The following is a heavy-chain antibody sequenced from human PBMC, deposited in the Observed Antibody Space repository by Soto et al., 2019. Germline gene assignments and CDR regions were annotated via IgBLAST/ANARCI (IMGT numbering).Heavy chain of an antibody. CDR2: SSSAGSET. J-gene: IGHJ4*02. CDR1: GFTFSTYG. CDR3: ASQEAGTDY. Sequence: QVQLVESGGGVVQTGRSLRLSCAAAGFTFSTYGMKGVRQAPCKGPSWVAISSSAGSETHYADSVKGRFTISRDNSRSTLYLHMNSLIVEDPAVYYCASQEAGTDYWVQGPLVTVSS. D-gene: IGHD6-19*01. V-gene: IGHV3-30*03.